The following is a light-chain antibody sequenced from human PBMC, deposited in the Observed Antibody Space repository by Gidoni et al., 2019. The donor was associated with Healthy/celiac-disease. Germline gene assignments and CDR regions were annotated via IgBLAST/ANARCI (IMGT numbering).Light chain of an antibody. Sequence: EIVLTQSPATLSLSPGERATLSCRASQSVSSYLAWSQQKPGQAPRLLIYDASNRATGIPARVSGRWSGTDFTLTISSLEPEDFAVYYCQQRSNWPRTTFXQXTKLEIK. J-gene: IGKJ2*01. V-gene: IGKV3-11*01. CDR2: DAS. CDR1: QSVSSY. CDR3: QQRSNWPRTT.